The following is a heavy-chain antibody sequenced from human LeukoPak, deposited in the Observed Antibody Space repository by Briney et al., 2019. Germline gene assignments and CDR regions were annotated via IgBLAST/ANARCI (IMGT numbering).Heavy chain of an antibody. D-gene: IGHD1-1*01. J-gene: IGHJ5*02. CDR2: IYPGDSDT. CDR3: ARHLYPTWSERRFDP. CDR1: GYIFTTHW. Sequence: GESLKISCKGSGYIFTTHWIAWVRQMPGKGLEWMGIIYPGDSDTRYSSSFQGQVTMSADKSITTAYLQWSSLKASDTAMYYCARHLYPTWSERRFDPWGQGTLVTVSS. V-gene: IGHV5-51*01.